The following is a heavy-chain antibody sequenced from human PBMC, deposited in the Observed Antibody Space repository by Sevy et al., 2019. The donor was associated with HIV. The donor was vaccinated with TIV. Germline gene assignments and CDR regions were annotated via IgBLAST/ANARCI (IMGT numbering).Heavy chain of an antibody. V-gene: IGHV3-23*01. CDR1: GFTFSSYA. CDR3: AKDFIVPAAPPYGMDV. Sequence: GGSLRLSCAASGFTFSSYAMSWVRQAPGKGLEWVSAISGSGGSTYYADSVKGRFTISRDNSKNTLYLQMNSLRAEDTAVYYCAKDFIVPAAPPYGMDVWGHGTTVTVSS. J-gene: IGHJ6*02. D-gene: IGHD2-2*01. CDR2: ISGSGGST.